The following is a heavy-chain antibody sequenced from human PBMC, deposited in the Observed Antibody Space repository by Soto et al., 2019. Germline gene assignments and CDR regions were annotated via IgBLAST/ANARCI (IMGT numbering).Heavy chain of an antibody. CDR3: ARDGAFDY. V-gene: IGHV1-46*01. J-gene: IGHJ4*02. CDR2: INPAGGTT. Sequence: QVQLVQSGAEVKKPGASVKVSCQASGYTFTRYFMQWVRQAPGQGLEWMGLINPAGGTTSYAQQFQGRVTMTSDTSTSTVYMELSSLRSEDTAVYYCARDGAFDYWGQGTLVTVSS. CDR1: GYTFTRYF. D-gene: IGHD1-26*01.